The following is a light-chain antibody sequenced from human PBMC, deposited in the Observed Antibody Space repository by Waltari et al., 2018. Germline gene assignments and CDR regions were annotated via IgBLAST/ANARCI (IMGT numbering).Light chain of an antibody. CDR2: DAS. Sequence: DIQMTQSPASLSASEGERVTLTCQASQDIRHFLNWFRQRSGKAPDLLINDASKLQTGVPSRFNASGSGTHFSLTINTLQPEDVATYYCQQYDNLPYTFGQGTKLDIK. CDR1: QDIRHF. J-gene: IGKJ2*01. V-gene: IGKV1-33*01. CDR3: QQYDNLPYT.